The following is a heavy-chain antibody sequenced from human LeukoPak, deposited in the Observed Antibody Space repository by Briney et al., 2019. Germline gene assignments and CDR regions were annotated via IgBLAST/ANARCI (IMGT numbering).Heavy chain of an antibody. CDR1: GYTFTRYF. Sequence: SVKVSCQTSGYTFTRYFILWVRQAPAQGLKWMGIINPLSGSTTYAQNLQGRVTMTSDTSTSTVYVELSSLRSADTAVYYCGRSVAFREIPRDIWGQGTLVTVSS. CDR3: GRSVAFREIPRDI. D-gene: IGHD2-21*01. CDR2: INPLSGST. V-gene: IGHV1-46*04. J-gene: IGHJ4*02.